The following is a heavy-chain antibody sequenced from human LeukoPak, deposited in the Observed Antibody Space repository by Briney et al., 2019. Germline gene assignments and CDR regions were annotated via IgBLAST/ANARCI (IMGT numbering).Heavy chain of an antibody. V-gene: IGHV4-39*01. CDR2: IYYSGST. CDR3: ARRAATAANYAFDY. D-gene: IGHD6-13*01. Sequence: SETLSLTCTVSGYSISSSYYWGWIRQPPGKGLEWIGSIYYSGSTYYNPSLKSRLTISVDTSKNQFSLKLSSVTAADTAVYYCARRAATAANYAFDYWGQGILVTVSS. CDR1: GYSISSSYY. J-gene: IGHJ4*02.